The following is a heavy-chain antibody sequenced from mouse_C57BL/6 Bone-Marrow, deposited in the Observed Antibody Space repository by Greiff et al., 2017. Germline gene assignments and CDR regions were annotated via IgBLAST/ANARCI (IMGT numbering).Heavy chain of an antibody. V-gene: IGHV5-17*01. CDR1: GFTFSDYG. CDR3: ARPRVYRSAMDY. CDR2: ISSGSSTI. Sequence: EVMLVESGGGLVKPGGSLKLSCAASGFTFSDYGMHWVRQAPEKGLEWVAYISSGSSTIYYADTVKGRFTISRDNAKNTLFLQMTSLRSEDTAMYYCARPRVYRSAMDYWGQGTSVTVSS. D-gene: IGHD1-1*01. J-gene: IGHJ4*01.